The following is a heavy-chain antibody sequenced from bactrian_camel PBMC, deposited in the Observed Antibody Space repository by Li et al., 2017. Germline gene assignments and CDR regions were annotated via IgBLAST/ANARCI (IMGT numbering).Heavy chain of an antibody. Sequence: QVQLVESGGGSVQVGGSLRLSCTASGGPFSDYMGWFRQAPGKEREGVAAFESDGSTTYADSVKGRFAISKDNANNTLYLQMNNLKPEDTAMYYCAADVGSMSGNCQPNYWGQGTQVTVS. V-gene: IGHV3S53*01. D-gene: IGHD8*01. CDR3: AADVGSMSGNCQPNY. CDR1: GGPFSDY. J-gene: IGHJ4*01. CDR2: FESDGST.